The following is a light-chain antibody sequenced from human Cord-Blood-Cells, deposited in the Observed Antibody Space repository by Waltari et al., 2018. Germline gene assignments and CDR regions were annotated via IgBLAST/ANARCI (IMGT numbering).Light chain of an antibody. CDR3: CSYAGSRTVV. CDR2: EGS. CDR1: SSDVGSYNL. V-gene: IGLV2-23*01. J-gene: IGLJ2*01. Sequence: QSALTPPASVSGSPGQSITISCTGTSSDVGSYNLVSWYQQHPGKAPKLMIYEGSKRPSGVSNRFSGSKSGNTASLTISGLQAEDEADYYCCSYAGSRTVVFGGGTKLTVL.